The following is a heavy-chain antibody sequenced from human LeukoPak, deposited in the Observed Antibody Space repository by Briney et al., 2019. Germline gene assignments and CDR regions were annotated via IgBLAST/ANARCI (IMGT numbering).Heavy chain of an antibody. CDR3: ARDLKQFGGWFDY. CDR2: INAGNGNT. Sequence: GASVKVSCKASGYTFTTYAMHWVRQAPGQRLEWMGWINAGNGNTKYSRKFQGRVTITRDTSASTAFMELSSLRSEDTAVYYCARDLKQFGGWFDYWGQGTLVTVSS. CDR1: GYTFTTYA. D-gene: IGHD6-19*01. J-gene: IGHJ4*02. V-gene: IGHV1-3*01.